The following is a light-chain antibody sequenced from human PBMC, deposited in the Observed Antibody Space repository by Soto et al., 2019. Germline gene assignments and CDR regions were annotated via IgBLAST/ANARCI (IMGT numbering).Light chain of an antibody. Sequence: EIVMTQSPATLSVSPGERATLSCRASQSVSSNLAWYQQKPGQAPRLLIYGASTRATGIPARFSGSGSGTEFTLTISSLQSEDFAVYYCQHYGYPQWTFGPGTKLEIK. V-gene: IGKV3-15*01. CDR2: GAS. CDR1: QSVSSN. J-gene: IGKJ1*01. CDR3: QHYGYPQWT.